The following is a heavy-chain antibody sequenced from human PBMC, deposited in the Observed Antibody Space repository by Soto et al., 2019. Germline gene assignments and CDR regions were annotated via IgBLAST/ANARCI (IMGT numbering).Heavy chain of an antibody. CDR2: ISGSGGST. Sequence: GGSLRLSCAASGFTFSSYAMSWVRQAPGKGLEWVSAISGSGGSTYYADSVKGRFTISRDNSKNTLYLQMNSLRAEDTAVYYCAKDWVADFWSGYGCADVWGKGTTVTVSS. D-gene: IGHD3-3*01. CDR3: AKDWVADFWSGYGCADV. V-gene: IGHV3-23*01. J-gene: IGHJ6*04. CDR1: GFTFSSYA.